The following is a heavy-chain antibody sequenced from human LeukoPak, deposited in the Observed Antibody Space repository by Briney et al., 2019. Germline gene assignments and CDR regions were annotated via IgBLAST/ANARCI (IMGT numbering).Heavy chain of an antibody. D-gene: IGHD3-10*01. V-gene: IGHV4-39*01. CDR2: IYYSGTT. J-gene: IGHJ5*02. CDR3: ARGAYYYGSGSYLYP. CDR1: GASISSSPSF. Sequence: SETLSLTCTVSGASISSSPSFWGWIRQPPGKGLEWIGSIYYSGTTYYNPSLKSRVTISIDTSKNQFSLKLSSVTAADTAVYYCARGAYYYGSGSYLYPWGQGTLVTVSS.